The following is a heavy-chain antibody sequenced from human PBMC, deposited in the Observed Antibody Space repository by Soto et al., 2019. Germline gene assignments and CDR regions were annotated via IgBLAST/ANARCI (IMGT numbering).Heavy chain of an antibody. CDR1: GFTFSSYS. J-gene: IGHJ4*02. CDR2: ISSSSSTI. V-gene: IGHV3-48*02. D-gene: IGHD3-22*01. CDR3: ARTSTEDHDRFLFSQKEFDY. Sequence: EVQLVESGGGLVQPGGSLRLSCAASGFTFSSYSMNWVRQAPGKGLEWVSYISSSSSTIYYADSVKGRFTISRDNAKNSLYLQMNSLRDEDTAVYYCARTSTEDHDRFLFSQKEFDYWGQGTLVTVSS.